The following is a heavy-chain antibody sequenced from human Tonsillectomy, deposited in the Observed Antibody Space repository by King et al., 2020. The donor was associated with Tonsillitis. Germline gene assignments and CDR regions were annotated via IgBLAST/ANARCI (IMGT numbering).Heavy chain of an antibody. CDR1: GYTFTGYY. D-gene: IGHD2-2*01. J-gene: IGHJ6*02. CDR2: INPNSGGT. Sequence: QLVQSGAEVKKPGASVKVSCKASGYTFTGYYMHWVRQAPGQGLEWMGWINPNSGGTNYAQKFQGRVTMTRDTSISTAYMELSRLRSDDTAVYYCARVGDNPYCSSTSCYYYYGMDVWGQGTTVTVSS. V-gene: IGHV1-2*02. CDR3: ARVGDNPYCSSTSCYYYYGMDV.